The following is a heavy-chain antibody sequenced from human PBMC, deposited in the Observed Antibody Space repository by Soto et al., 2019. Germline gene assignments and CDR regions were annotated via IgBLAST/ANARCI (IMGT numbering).Heavy chain of an antibody. D-gene: IGHD4-17*01. CDR2: IRSKANSYAT. CDR3: TRATDYVPPPRPDVYGMDV. V-gene: IGHV3-73*01. CDR1: GFTFSGSA. J-gene: IGHJ6*02. Sequence: GGSLRLSCAASGFTFSGSAMHWVRQASGKGLEWVGSIRSKANSYATAYAASVKGRFTISRDDSKNTAYLQMNSLKTEDTAVYYCTRATDYVPPPRPDVYGMDVWGQGTAVTVSS.